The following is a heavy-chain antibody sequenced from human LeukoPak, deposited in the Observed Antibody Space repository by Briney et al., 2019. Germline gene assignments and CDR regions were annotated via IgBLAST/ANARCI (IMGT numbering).Heavy chain of an antibody. J-gene: IGHJ4*02. D-gene: IGHD1-26*01. CDR2: ISSSSSYI. Sequence: GGSLRLSCAASGFTFSSYSMNWVRQAPGKGLEWVSSISSSSSYIYYADSVKGRFTISRDNTKNSLYLQMNSLRAEDTAVYYCARDSTIVGATTSDYWGQGTLVTVSS. V-gene: IGHV3-21*01. CDR1: GFTFSSYS. CDR3: ARDSTIVGATTSDY.